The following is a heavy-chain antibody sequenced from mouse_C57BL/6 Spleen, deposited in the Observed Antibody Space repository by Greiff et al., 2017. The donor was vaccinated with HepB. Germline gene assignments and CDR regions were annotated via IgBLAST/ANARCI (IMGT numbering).Heavy chain of an antibody. D-gene: IGHD1-1*01. CDR2: INPNNGGT. CDR1: GYTFTDYY. V-gene: IGHV1-26*01. J-gene: IGHJ4*01. CDR3: ARYPYYGSSYGYAMDY. Sequence: EVQLQQSGPELVKPGASVKISCKASGYTFTDYYMNWVKQSHGKSLEWIGDINPNNGGTSYNQKFKGKATLTVDKSSSTAYMELRSLTSEDSAVYYCARYPYYGSSYGYAMDYWGQGTSVTVSS.